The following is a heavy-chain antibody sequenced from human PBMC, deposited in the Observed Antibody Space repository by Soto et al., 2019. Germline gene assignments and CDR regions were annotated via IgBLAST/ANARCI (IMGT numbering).Heavy chain of an antibody. CDR1: GFTFSSYS. V-gene: IGHV3-21*01. Sequence: LRLSCAASGFTFSSYSMNWVRQAPGKGLEWVSSISSSSSYIYYADSVKGRFTISRDNAKNSLYLQMNSLRAEDTAVYYCARDPPPEIDTATAYYYYGMDVWGQGTTVTVSS. CDR2: ISSSSSYI. CDR3: ARDPPPEIDTATAYYYYGMDV. D-gene: IGHD5-18*01. J-gene: IGHJ6*02.